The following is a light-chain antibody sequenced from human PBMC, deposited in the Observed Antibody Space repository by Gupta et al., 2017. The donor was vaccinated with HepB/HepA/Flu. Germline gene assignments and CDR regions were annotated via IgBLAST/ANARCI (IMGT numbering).Light chain of an antibody. Sequence: HAVVTQAPSVPVSPGGTVTLTCGSSTGAVTSAHYPYWFQQTPGQVPRILIYDTNIKPSWTPARFSGSLPGGTAALTLSGAQAEDEADYFCFLSYSTTRVFGGGTKLTVL. CDR2: DTN. CDR1: TGAVTSAHY. CDR3: FLSYSTTRV. J-gene: IGLJ3*02. V-gene: IGLV7-46*01.